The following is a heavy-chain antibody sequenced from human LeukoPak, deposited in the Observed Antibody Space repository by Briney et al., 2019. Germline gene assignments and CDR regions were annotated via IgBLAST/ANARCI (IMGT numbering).Heavy chain of an antibody. CDR3: TAIAVAEDYYMDV. J-gene: IGHJ6*03. CDR1: GGSISSSSYY. CDR2: IYYSGST. D-gene: IGHD6-19*01. V-gene: IGHV4-39*07. Sequence: RPSETLSLTCTVSGGSISSSSYYWGWIRQPPGKGLEWIGSIYYSGSTYYNPSLKSRVTISVDTSKNQFSLKLSSVTAADTAVYYCTAIAVAEDYYMDVWGKGTTVTVSS.